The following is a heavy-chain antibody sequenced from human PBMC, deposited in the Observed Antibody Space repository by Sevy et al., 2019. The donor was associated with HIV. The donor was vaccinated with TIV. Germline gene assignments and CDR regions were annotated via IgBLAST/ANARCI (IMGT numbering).Heavy chain of an antibody. CDR2: ISRSSSYI. Sequence: GGSLILSCAASEFTFSSYSMNWVRQAPGKGLEWVSSISRSSSYIYYADSVKGRFTISRDNAKNSLFLQMNSLRAEDTAVYYCARDKSTTAYYVMDVWGQGTTVTLSS. CDR3: ARDKSTTAYYVMDV. V-gene: IGHV3-21*01. D-gene: IGHD2-21*01. CDR1: EFTFSSYS. J-gene: IGHJ6*02.